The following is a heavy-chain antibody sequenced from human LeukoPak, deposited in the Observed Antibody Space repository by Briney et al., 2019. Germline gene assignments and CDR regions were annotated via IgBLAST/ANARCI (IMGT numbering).Heavy chain of an antibody. CDR1: GFTFSSYA. Sequence: GGSLRLSCAASGFTFSSYAMSWVRQAPGKGLEWVSAISGSGGSTYYADSVKGRFTTSRDNSKNTLYLQMNSLRAEDTAVYYCAKDLEYYPLGLDYWGQGTLVTVSS. CDR3: AKDLEYYPLGLDY. V-gene: IGHV3-23*01. J-gene: IGHJ4*02. CDR2: ISGSGGST. D-gene: IGHD3-10*01.